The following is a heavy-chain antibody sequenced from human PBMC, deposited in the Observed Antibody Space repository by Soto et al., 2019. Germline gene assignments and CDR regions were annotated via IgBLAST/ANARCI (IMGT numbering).Heavy chain of an antibody. J-gene: IGHJ2*01. V-gene: IGHV1-69*01. CDR2: IIPIFGTA. D-gene: IGHD3-3*01. Sequence: QVQLVQSGAEVKKPGSSVKVSCKASGGTFSSYALSWVRQAPGQGLEWMGGIIPIFGTANYAQKFQGRVTITADESTSTAYMQLSSLRSEDTAVYYCARVRFSQYGSWYFDLWGRGTLVTVSS. CDR3: ARVRFSQYGSWYFDL. CDR1: GGTFSSYA.